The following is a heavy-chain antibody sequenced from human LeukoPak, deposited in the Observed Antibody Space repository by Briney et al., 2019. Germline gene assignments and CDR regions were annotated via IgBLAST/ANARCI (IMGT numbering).Heavy chain of an antibody. CDR3: ARDGRGSRSSWFDP. CDR2: ISYDGSNK. V-gene: IGHV3-30*04. J-gene: IGHJ5*02. Sequence: TGGSLRLSCAASGFTFSSYAMHWVRQAPGKGLEWAAVISYDGSNKYYADSVKGRFTISRDNSKNTLYLQMNSLRAEDTAVYYCARDGRGSRSSWFDPWGQGTLVIVSS. D-gene: IGHD3-10*01. CDR1: GFTFSSYA.